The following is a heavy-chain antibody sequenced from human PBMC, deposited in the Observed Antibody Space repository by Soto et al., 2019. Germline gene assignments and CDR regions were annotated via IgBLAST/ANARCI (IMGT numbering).Heavy chain of an antibody. CDR3: AHLAHALRWRRGYYFDY. D-gene: IGHD4-17*01. V-gene: IGHV2-5*02. CDR1: GFSLSTSGVG. Sequence: QITLKESGPTLVKPTQTLTLTCTFSGFSLSTSGVGVGWIRQPPGNALEWLALIYWDDDKRNSPSLKSRHTITKDTSKNQVVLTMTDMDPVDTATYYCAHLAHALRWRRGYYFDYWGQGTLVTVSS. J-gene: IGHJ4*02. CDR2: IYWDDDK.